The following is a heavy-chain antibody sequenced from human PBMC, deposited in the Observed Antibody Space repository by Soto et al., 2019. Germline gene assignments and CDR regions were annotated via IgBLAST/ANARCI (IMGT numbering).Heavy chain of an antibody. J-gene: IGHJ4*02. CDR2: IYYSGST. Sequence: LETLSLTCTVSGGSISSYYWSWIRQPPGKGLEWIGYIYYSGSTNYNPSLKSRVTISVDTSKNQFSLKLSSVTAADTAVYYCARDYGGNSCFDYWGQGTLVTVSS. D-gene: IGHD4-17*01. V-gene: IGHV4-59*01. CDR3: ARDYGGNSCFDY. CDR1: GGSISSYY.